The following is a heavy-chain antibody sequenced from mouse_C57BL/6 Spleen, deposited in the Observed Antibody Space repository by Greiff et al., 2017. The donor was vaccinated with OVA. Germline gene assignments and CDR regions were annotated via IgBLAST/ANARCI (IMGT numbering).Heavy chain of an antibody. CDR2: IDPSDSYT. Sequence: VQLQQPGAELVMPGASVKLSCKASGYTFTSYWMHWVKQRPGQGLEWIGAIDPSDSYTNYNQKFKGKSTLPVDKSSSTAYMQLSSSTSEDSAVYYCARCYSNYCYFDYWGQGTTLTVSS. V-gene: IGHV1-69*01. J-gene: IGHJ2*01. D-gene: IGHD2-5*01. CDR3: ARCYSNYCYFDY. CDR1: GYTFTSYW.